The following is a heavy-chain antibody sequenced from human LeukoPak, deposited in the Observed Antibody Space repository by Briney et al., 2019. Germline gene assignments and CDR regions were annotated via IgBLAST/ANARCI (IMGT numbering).Heavy chain of an antibody. Sequence: PGGSLRLSCAASGFTFSSYDMNWVRQVPGKGLEGISYISSSSSSIYYADSVKGRFTISRDNAKNPLYLQMNSLRAEDTAVYYCARILYGSGRYGTFDYWGQGTLVTVSS. J-gene: IGHJ4*02. D-gene: IGHD3-10*01. CDR2: ISSSSSSI. CDR1: GFTFSSYD. V-gene: IGHV3-48*04. CDR3: ARILYGSGRYGTFDY.